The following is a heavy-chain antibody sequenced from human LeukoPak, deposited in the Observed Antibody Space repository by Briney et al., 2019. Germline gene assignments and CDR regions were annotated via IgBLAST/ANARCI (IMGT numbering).Heavy chain of an antibody. CDR2: IRYDGTNK. CDR3: AKPIGHDYPFDY. Sequence: SGGSLRLSCAASGFTFSNYDIHWVRQAPCKGLEWVAFIRYDGTNKYYADSVKGRFTISRDNSKSTLYLQMNSLRAEDTAVYYCAKPIGHDYPFDYWGQGTLVTVSS. CDR1: GFTFSNYD. V-gene: IGHV3-30*02. D-gene: IGHD4-11*01. J-gene: IGHJ4*02.